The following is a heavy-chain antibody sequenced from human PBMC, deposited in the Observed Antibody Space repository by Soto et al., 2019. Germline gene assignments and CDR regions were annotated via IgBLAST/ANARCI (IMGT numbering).Heavy chain of an antibody. Sequence: PSETLSLTCSVSGDAISNYYWSWIRQTPGRGLEWIGSVHESGSTDYNPSLKGRVIILLHTSKSQFSLNLRSATAADTATYYCARGNRSPITSFFAYWVHGIPVTVSS. V-gene: IGHV4-59*01. CDR3: ARGNRSPITSFFAY. CDR2: VHESGST. CDR1: GDAISNYY. J-gene: IGHJ4*01.